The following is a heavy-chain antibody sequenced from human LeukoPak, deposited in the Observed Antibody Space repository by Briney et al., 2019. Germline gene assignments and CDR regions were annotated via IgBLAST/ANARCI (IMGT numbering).Heavy chain of an antibody. CDR3: AKDRIWGAAADPSHNFDY. J-gene: IGHJ4*02. D-gene: IGHD6-13*01. Sequence: GGSLRLSCAASGFTFSSYAMSWVRQAPGKGLEWVSAISGSGGSTYYADSVKGWFTISRDNSKNTLYLQMNSLRAEDTAVYYCAKDRIWGAAADPSHNFDYWGQGTLVTVSS. CDR2: ISGSGGST. V-gene: IGHV3-23*01. CDR1: GFTFSSYA.